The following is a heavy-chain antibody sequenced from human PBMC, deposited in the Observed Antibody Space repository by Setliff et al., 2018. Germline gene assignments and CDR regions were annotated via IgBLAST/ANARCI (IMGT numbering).Heavy chain of an antibody. CDR1: GDSVSSDRFH. Sequence: SETLSLTCTVSGDSVSSDRFHWGWFRQSAGKGLEWIGRLRIGFSNIYNPSLASRVTISVDTSKNQFSLKLDSVTAADAAVYYCARDPVDGHGHFDYWGQGTLVTVSS. CDR3: ARDPVDGHGHFDY. J-gene: IGHJ4*02. V-gene: IGHV4-61*02. D-gene: IGHD2-8*01. CDR2: LRIGFSN.